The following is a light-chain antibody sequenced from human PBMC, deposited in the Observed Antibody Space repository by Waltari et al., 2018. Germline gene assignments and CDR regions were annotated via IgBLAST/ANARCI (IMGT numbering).Light chain of an antibody. CDR1: QNIGNN. J-gene: IGKJ4*01. Sequence: DIPVTQSPSSLSASVGDRVSITCRASQNIGNNLNWYQQQPGRAPKLLIYDVSSLNSGVPSRFRGSSSGTEFTLTISSLQPEDFATYYCQQSFTIPVAFGGGTKVDI. CDR3: QQSFTIPVA. CDR2: DVS. V-gene: IGKV1-39*01.